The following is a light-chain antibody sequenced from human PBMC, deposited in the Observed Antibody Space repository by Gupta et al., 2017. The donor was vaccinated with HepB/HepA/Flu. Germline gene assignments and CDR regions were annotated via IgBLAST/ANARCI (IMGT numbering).Light chain of an antibody. CDR1: QSISSY. CDR3: QETYDTPRT. V-gene: IGKV1-39*01. J-gene: IGKJ4*01. CDR2: AAS. Sequence: DIQMTQSPSSLSASVGDRVTITCRASQSISSYLNWYQQKPGKAPELLIYAASTLQTGVPSRFSGSGSGTDFTLNVSSLQPEDFATYYCQETYDTPRTFGGGTKVEIK.